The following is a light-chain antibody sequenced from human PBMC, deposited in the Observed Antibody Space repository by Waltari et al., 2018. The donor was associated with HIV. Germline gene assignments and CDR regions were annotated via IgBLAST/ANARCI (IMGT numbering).Light chain of an antibody. CDR1: QNITNH. V-gene: IGKV1-5*03. CDR2: KAS. Sequence: IQMTQSPSTLSASVGARVTITCRASQNITNHLAWYQQKSGKAPKLLIYKASSLERGVPSRFSDSGTGTEFSLTINSLQPADLAVYFCQQFQTFRTFGQGTKVE. CDR3: QQFQTFRT. J-gene: IGKJ1*01.